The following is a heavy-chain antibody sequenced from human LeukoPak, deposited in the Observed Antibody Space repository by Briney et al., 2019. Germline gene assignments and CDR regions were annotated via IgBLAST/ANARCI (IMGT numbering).Heavy chain of an antibody. CDR3: ARASDSSGYSFIDY. CDR2: INPNSGGT. D-gene: IGHD3-22*01. Sequence: ASVKVSCKASGYTFTGYYMHWVRQAPGQGLEWMGWINPNSGGTNYAQKFQGRVTVTRDTSISTAYMELSRLRSDDTAVYYCARASDSSGYSFIDYWGQGTLVTVSS. CDR1: GYTFTGYY. V-gene: IGHV1-2*02. J-gene: IGHJ4*02.